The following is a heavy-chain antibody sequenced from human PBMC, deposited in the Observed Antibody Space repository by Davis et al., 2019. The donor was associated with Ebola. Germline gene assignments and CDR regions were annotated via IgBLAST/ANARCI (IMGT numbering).Heavy chain of an antibody. CDR2: IKHDGSET. J-gene: IGHJ4*02. CDR3: ARGITVVRGVRMLYDY. D-gene: IGHD3-10*01. Sequence: GESLKISCAASGFIFNSSWMSWVRQAPGKGLEWVANIKHDGSETYYVDSVKGRFTISRDNAKNSLYLQMNSLRAEDTAVYYCARGITVVRGVRMLYDYWGQGTLVTVSS. CDR1: GFIFNSSW. V-gene: IGHV3-7*04.